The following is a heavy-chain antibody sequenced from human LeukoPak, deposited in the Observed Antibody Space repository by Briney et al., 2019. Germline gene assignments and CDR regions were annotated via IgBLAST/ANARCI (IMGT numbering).Heavy chain of an antibody. J-gene: IGHJ6*03. Sequence: SETLSLTCTLSGASISTTSHYWGWVRQTPGKGLEWTGSIYYSGSTYYNPSLKSRITMSVDTSKNQFSLNLNSVTAADTAVYYWARHLRFCNGGRGYHSGRVYSFYYMDVWGKGTTVTVS. V-gene: IGHV4-39*01. D-gene: IGHD2-15*01. CDR3: ARHLRFCNGGRGYHSGRVYSFYYMDV. CDR1: GASISTTSHY. CDR2: IYYSGST.